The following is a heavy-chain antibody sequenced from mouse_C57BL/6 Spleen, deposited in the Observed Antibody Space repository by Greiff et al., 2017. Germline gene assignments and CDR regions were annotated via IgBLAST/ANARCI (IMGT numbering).Heavy chain of an antibody. CDR3: AKGVVARYAMDY. D-gene: IGHD1-1*01. V-gene: IGHV1-26*01. CDR1: GYTFTDYY. Sequence: VQLQQSGPELVKPGASVKISCEASGYTFTDYYMNWVKQSHGKSLEWIGDINPNNGGTSYNQKFKGKATLTVDKSSSTAYMELRSLTSEDSAVYYCAKGVVARYAMDYWGQGTSVTVSS. CDR2: INPNNGGT. J-gene: IGHJ4*01.